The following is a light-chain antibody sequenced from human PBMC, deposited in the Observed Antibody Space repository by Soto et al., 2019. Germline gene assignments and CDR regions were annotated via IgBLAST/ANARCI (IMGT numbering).Light chain of an antibody. CDR1: SSEVGGYNY. CDR3: SSYTSSSTL. Sequence: QSVPTQPASVSGSPGQAITISCTGTSSEVGGYNYVSWYQQHPGKAPKLMVYDVSNRPSGVSNRFSGSKSGNTASLTISGLQAEDEADYYCSSYTSSSTLFGTGTKVTVL. J-gene: IGLJ1*01. CDR2: DVS. V-gene: IGLV2-14*01.